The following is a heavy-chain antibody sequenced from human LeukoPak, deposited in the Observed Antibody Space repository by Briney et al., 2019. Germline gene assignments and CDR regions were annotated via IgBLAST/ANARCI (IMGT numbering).Heavy chain of an antibody. D-gene: IGHD3-22*01. CDR2: INHSRST. CDR1: GGSFSGYY. Sequence: SETLSLTCAVYGGSFSGYYWSWIRQPPGKGLEWIGEINHSRSTNYNPSPKSRVTISVDTSKNQFSLKLSSVTAADTAVYYCARGEEYHDSSGYHLDYWGQGTLVTVSS. V-gene: IGHV4-34*01. CDR3: ARGEEYHDSSGYHLDY. J-gene: IGHJ4*02.